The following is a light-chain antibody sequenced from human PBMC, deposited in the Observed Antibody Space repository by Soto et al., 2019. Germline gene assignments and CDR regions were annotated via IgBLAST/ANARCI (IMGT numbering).Light chain of an antibody. J-gene: IGKJ4*01. CDR1: XXVSSSY. V-gene: IGKV3-20*01. CDR3: QQYGSSPLT. CDR2: VAS. Sequence: QSPGTLSLSPXXXXTLSXXXXXXVSSSYLAWYQQKPGQAPGLLIYVASSRATGIPDRFSGSGSGTDFTLTISRLEPEDFAVYYCQQYGSSPLTFGGGTKVEIK.